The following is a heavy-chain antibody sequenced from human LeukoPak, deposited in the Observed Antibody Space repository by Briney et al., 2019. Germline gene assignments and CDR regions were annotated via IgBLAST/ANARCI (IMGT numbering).Heavy chain of an antibody. Sequence: PGRSLRLSCAASGFTFSSYGMHWVRQAPGKGLEWVAVISYDGSNKYYADSVKGRLTISRDNSKNTLYLQMNSLRAEDTAVYYCAKGEYIVVVVAALYHWGQGTLVTVSS. D-gene: IGHD2-15*01. J-gene: IGHJ4*02. CDR2: ISYDGSNK. CDR1: GFTFSSYG. CDR3: AKGEYIVVVVAALYH. V-gene: IGHV3-30*18.